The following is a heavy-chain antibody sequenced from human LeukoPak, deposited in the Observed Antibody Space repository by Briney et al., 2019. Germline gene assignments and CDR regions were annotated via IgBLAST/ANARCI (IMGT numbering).Heavy chain of an antibody. J-gene: IGHJ4*02. V-gene: IGHV6-1*01. CDR3: ARATMIVVPTFSFDY. CDR2: PYYRSKWYN. Sequence: SQTLSLTCAISGDSVSSNSAAWNWIRQSPSRGLEWLERPYYRSKWYNDYAVSEKSRITINPDTSKNQFSLQLNSVTPEDTAVYYCARATMIVVPTFSFDYWGQGTLVTVSS. D-gene: IGHD3-22*01. CDR1: GDSVSSNSAA.